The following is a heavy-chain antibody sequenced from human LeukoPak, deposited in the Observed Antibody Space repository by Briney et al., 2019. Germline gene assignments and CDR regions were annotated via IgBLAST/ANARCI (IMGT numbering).Heavy chain of an antibody. D-gene: IGHD3-9*01. CDR1: GYTFTSYD. CDR2: INPNSGGT. CDR3: ARGTYYDILTGYRYYGMDV. V-gene: IGHV1-2*02. J-gene: IGHJ6*02. Sequence: ASVKVSCKASGYTFTSYDINWVRQAPGQGLEWMGWINPNSGGTNYAQKFQGRVTMTRDTSISTAYMELSRLRSDDTAVYYCARGTYYDILTGYRYYGMDVWGQGTTVTVSS.